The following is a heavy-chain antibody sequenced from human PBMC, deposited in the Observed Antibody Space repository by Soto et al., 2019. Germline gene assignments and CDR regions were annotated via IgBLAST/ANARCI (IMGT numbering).Heavy chain of an antibody. CDR3: ARPPYGGKPGYAFDI. CDR2: IHYDGSG. J-gene: IGHJ3*02. CDR1: GGSISSSSDY. Sequence: QLQLQESGPGLVKPSETLSLTCSVSGGSISSSSDYWGWVRQTPGKGLEWIATIHYDGSGYYNPSLKRRFTISLDTPRNQFSLRLRSVTAADRGVYFCARPPYGGKPGYAFDIWGQGTMVAVSS. V-gene: IGHV4-39*01. D-gene: IGHD4-17*01.